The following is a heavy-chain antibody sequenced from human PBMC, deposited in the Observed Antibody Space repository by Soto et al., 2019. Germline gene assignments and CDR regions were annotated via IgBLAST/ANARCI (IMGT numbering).Heavy chain of an antibody. CDR3: ARSSGRRHVFTFDYGLDV. Sequence: QVQLVESGGGLVEPGGSLRLSCAASGFSVGDNYMTWIRQAPGKGLEWLSYSSSSGGYTNYADSVKGRFTISRDNAKNSLYLQMDSLRAEDTAVYFCARSSGRRHVFTFDYGLDVWGQGPTVTVSS. CDR1: GFSVGDNY. D-gene: IGHD3-16*01. J-gene: IGHJ6*02. CDR2: SSSSGGYT. V-gene: IGHV3-11*05.